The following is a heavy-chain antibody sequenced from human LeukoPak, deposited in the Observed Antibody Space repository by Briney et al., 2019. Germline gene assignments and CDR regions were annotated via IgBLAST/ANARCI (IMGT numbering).Heavy chain of an antibody. V-gene: IGHV1-3*02. D-gene: IGHD5-12*01. CDR1: GYTFTSYP. CDR2: SNAASGNT. J-gene: IGHJ6*02. Sequence: GASVKVSCKASGYTFTSYPMHWVRQAPGQRLEWMGWSNAASGNTKYSEDFQGRVILTWDTSASTAYMELSSLRSEDMAVYYCARGSYSGDYAMDVWGQGTTVTVSS. CDR3: ARGSYSGDYAMDV.